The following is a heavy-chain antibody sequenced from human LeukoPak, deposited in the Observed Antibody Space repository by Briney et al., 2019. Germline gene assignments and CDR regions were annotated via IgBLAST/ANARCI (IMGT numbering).Heavy chain of an antibody. Sequence: GGSLRLSCAASGFTFSDYYMSWIRQAPGKGLEWVSYISSSSSYTNYADSVKGRFTISRDNAKNSLYLQMNSLRAEDTAVYYCARSRLWFGGGGAFDICGQGTMFSASS. D-gene: IGHD3-10*01. J-gene: IGHJ3*02. CDR1: GFTFSDYY. V-gene: IGHV3-11*03. CDR2: ISSSSSYT. CDR3: ARSRLWFGGGGAFDI.